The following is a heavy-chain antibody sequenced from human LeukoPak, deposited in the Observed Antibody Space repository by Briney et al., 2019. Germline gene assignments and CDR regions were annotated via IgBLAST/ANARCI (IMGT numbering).Heavy chain of an antibody. CDR2: INAGNGNT. Sequence: PAASVKVSCKASGYTFTSYAMHWVRQAPGQRLEWMGWINAGNGNTKYSQKFQGRVTITRDTSASTAYMELSSLRSEDTAVYYCARVLWFGELLVWTLGYWGQGTLVTVSS. D-gene: IGHD3-10*01. CDR1: GYTFTSYA. V-gene: IGHV1-3*01. CDR3: ARVLWFGELLVWTLGY. J-gene: IGHJ4*02.